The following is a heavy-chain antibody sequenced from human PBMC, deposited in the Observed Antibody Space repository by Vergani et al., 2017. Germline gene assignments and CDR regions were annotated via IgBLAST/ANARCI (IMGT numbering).Heavy chain of an antibody. J-gene: IGHJ6*03. Sequence: EVQLVESGGGLVQPGGSLRLSCAASGFTFSSYWMSWVRQAPGKGLEWVANIKQDGSEKYYVDSVKGRFTISRDNAKNSLYLQMNSLRAEDTAVYYCARVRPPKGSSARVGYYYYYMDVWGKGTTVTVSS. CDR1: GFTFSSYW. CDR3: ARVRPPKGSSARVGYYYYYMDV. D-gene: IGHD6-6*01. CDR2: IKQDGSEK. V-gene: IGHV3-7*01.